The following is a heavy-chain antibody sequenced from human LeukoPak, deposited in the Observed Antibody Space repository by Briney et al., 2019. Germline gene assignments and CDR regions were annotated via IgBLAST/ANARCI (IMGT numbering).Heavy chain of an antibody. Sequence: AETLSLTCTVSGGSISSSSYYWGRIRQPPGKGLERIGSIYHSGNTYYNSSLKSRVTISVDTSKNQFSLKLSSVTAADTSVYYCASHLPPIPSRWYRGFDIWGQGTMVTVSS. CDR3: ASHLPPIPSRWYRGFDI. D-gene: IGHD6-13*01. J-gene: IGHJ3*02. CDR1: GGSISSSSYY. CDR2: IYHSGNT. V-gene: IGHV4-39*01.